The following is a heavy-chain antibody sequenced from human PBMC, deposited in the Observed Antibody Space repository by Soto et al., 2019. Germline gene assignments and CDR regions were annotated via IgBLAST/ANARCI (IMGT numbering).Heavy chain of an antibody. CDR1: GFNFTNHW. CDR3: ALESADWPLNWFDP. D-gene: IGHD3-9*01. CDR2: ITSDGKSK. V-gene: IGHV3-74*01. J-gene: IGHJ5*02. Sequence: GGSLRLSCAASGFNFTNHWMHWVRQAPGKGLVWVSRITSDGKSKAYAESVKGRFAISRDNAKNTVYLQMNGLTVEDTAVYYCALESADWPLNWFDPWGQGTLVTVSS.